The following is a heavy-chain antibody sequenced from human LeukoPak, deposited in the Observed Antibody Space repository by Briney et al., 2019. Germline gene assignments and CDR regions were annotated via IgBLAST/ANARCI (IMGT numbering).Heavy chain of an antibody. Sequence: GGSLRLSCAASGFTFSSSWMIWARQAPGKGLEWVANINQDGGQKYYLDSVKGRFTISRDNADNSLYLQMDGLRAEDTAVYYCATNTRAYAVLLAYWGQGTLVPVSS. V-gene: IGHV3-7*01. CDR3: ATNTRAYAVLLAY. CDR2: INQDGGQK. D-gene: IGHD4-17*01. J-gene: IGHJ4*02. CDR1: GFTFSSSW.